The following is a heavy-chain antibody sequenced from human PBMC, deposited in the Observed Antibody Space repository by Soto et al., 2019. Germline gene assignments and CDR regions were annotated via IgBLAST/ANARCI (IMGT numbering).Heavy chain of an antibody. CDR2: ISSNGDNT. V-gene: IGHV3-64*04. J-gene: IGHJ4*02. CDR1: GFTFSTYA. Sequence: GGSLRLSCSASGFTFSTYAFHWVRQAPGKGLEYVSGISSNGDNTYYADSVKGRFTISRDNSENTLYLQMNSLSAEDTAAYYCARGLREVDYWGQGTLVTVSS. CDR3: ARGLREVDY.